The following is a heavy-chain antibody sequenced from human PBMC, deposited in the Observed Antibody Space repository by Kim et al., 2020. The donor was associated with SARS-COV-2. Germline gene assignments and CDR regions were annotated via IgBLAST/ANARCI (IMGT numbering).Heavy chain of an antibody. CDR1: GGSISSSSYY. CDR2: IYYSGST. CDR3: ARQRYSSEGFGRPLNWFDP. V-gene: IGHV4-39*01. Sequence: SETLSLTCTVSGGSISSSSYYWGWIRQPPGKGLEWIGSIYYSGSTYYNPSLKSRVTISVDTSKNQFSLKLSSVTAADTAVYYCARQRYSSEGFGRPLNWFDPWGQGTLVTVSS. J-gene: IGHJ5*02. D-gene: IGHD6-25*01.